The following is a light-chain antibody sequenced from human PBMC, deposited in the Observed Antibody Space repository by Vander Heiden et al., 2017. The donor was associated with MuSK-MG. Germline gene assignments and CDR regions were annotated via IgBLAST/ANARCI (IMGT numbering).Light chain of an antibody. Sequence: DVVMTQSPLSLPVTLGQPASISCRSSQSLVYTDGNTYLEWFQQRPGQSPRRLIYKVSNRDSGVPDRFSGSGSGTDFTLKISRVEAEDIGIYYCRQGKHWRHTFGGGTKVEIK. CDR1: QSLVYTDGNTY. V-gene: IGKV2-30*01. CDR2: KVS. J-gene: IGKJ4*01. CDR3: RQGKHWRHT.